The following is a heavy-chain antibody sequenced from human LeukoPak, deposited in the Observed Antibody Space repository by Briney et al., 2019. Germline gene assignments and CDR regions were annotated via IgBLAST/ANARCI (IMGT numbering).Heavy chain of an antibody. Sequence: GASVKVSCKASGYTFTSYGISWVRQAPGQGLEWMGWITTHNGNTYYAQKFQGRVTMSTDTSSRTAYMELRSLRSDDTAVYFCARVLVSPAVWSAFYYYCMDVWGKGTTVTVSS. D-gene: IGHD3/OR15-3a*01. V-gene: IGHV1-18*01. CDR3: ARVLVSPAVWSAFYYYCMDV. J-gene: IGHJ6*03. CDR2: ITTHNGNT. CDR1: GYTFTSYG.